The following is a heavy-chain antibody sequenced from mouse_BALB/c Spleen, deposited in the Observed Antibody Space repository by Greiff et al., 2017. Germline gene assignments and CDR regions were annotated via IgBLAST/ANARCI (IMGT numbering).Heavy chain of an antibody. CDR2: INPSNGGT. D-gene: IGHD1-1*01. V-gene: IGHV1S81*02. Sequence: QVQLKESGAELVKPGASVKLSCKASGYTFTSYYMYWVKQRPGQGLEWIGEINPSNGGTNFNEKFKSKATLTVDKSSSTAYMQLSSLTSEDSAVYYCTREGDYYGSSWYFDVWGAGTTVTVSS. CDR1: GYTFTSYY. J-gene: IGHJ1*01. CDR3: TREGDYYGSSWYFDV.